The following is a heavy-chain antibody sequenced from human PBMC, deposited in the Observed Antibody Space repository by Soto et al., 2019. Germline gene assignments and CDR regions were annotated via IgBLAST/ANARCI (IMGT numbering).Heavy chain of an antibody. V-gene: IGHV1-69*01. Sequence: QVQLVQSGAEAKKPGSSVKVSCKASGGTFSSYAISWVRQAPGQGLEWMGGIIPIFGTANYAQKFQGRVTITADESTSTAYMELSSLRSEDTAVYYCARDQIGGSYYGSDAFDIWGQGTMVTVSS. CDR3: ARDQIGGSYYGSDAFDI. CDR2: IIPIFGTA. CDR1: GGTFSSYA. D-gene: IGHD1-26*01. J-gene: IGHJ3*02.